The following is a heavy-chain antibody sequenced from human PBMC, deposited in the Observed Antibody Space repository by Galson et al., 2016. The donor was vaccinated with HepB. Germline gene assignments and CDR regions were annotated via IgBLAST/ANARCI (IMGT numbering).Heavy chain of an antibody. CDR2: IYHSGTS. V-gene: IGHV4-4*02. CDR1: TGSISSSNW. Sequence: TLSLTCAVSTGSISSSNWWSWVRQPPGKGLEWIGEIYHSGTSNYNPSLKSRVTISVDKSKNQFSLRLTSVTAADTAIYYCAAFDFWNGYGYWGQGILVSVSS. D-gene: IGHD3-3*01. J-gene: IGHJ4*02. CDR3: AAFDFWNGYGY.